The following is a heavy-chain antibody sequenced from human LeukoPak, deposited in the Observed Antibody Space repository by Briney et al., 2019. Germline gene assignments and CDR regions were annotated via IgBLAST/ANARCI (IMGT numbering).Heavy chain of an antibody. Sequence: GASVKVSCKASGYTFTSYGISWVRQAPGQGLEWMGGIIPIFGTANYAQKFQGRVTITADESTSTAYMELSSLRSEDTAVYYCARDLGSSPDYWGQGTLVTVSS. CDR2: IIPIFGTA. CDR3: ARDLGSSPDY. V-gene: IGHV1-69*13. CDR1: GYTFTSYG. D-gene: IGHD6-6*01. J-gene: IGHJ4*02.